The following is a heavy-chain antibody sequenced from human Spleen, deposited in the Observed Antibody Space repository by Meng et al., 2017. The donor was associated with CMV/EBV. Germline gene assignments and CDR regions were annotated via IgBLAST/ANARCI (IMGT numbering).Heavy chain of an antibody. J-gene: IGHJ4*02. V-gene: IGHV1-18*01. CDR3: ARGGGHCSSTSCYTYDY. CDR1: GYSFTIFG. CDR2: ISSYNGNT. Sequence: ASVKVSCKTSGYSFTIFGISWVRQAPGQGLEWMGWISSYNGNTNFAQKLQGRVTMTTDTSTSTAYMELRSLRSDDTVVYYCARGGGHCSSTSCYTYDYWGQGTLVTVSS. D-gene: IGHD2-2*02.